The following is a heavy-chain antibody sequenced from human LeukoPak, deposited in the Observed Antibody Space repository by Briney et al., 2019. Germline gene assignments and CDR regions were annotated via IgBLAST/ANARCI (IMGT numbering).Heavy chain of an antibody. CDR3: ARLRRNSDSSGYYYYYDY. CDR1: GYIFSSFS. Sequence: GGSLRLSCVASGYIFSSFSINWVRQAPGKGLEWVSSISVRSNYIYYADSVRGRFSISRDDARNSLYLQMDSLRGDDTAVYYCARLRRNSDSSGYYYYYDYWGQGTLVTVSS. CDR2: ISVRSNYI. J-gene: IGHJ4*02. V-gene: IGHV3-21*01. D-gene: IGHD3-22*01.